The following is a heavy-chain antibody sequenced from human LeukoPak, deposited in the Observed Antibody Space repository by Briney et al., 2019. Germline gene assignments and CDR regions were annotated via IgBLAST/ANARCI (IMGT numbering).Heavy chain of an antibody. D-gene: IGHD3-10*01. CDR2: INPSGGST. CDR1: GYTFTSYY. V-gene: IGHV1-46*01. CDR3: ARDYYGSGSLYYFDY. Sequence: ASVKASCKASGYTFTSYYMHWVRQAPGQRLEWMGIINPSGGSTSYAQKFQGRVTMTRDMSTSTVYMELSSLRSEDTAVYYCARDYYGSGSLYYFDYWGQGTLVTVSS. J-gene: IGHJ4*02.